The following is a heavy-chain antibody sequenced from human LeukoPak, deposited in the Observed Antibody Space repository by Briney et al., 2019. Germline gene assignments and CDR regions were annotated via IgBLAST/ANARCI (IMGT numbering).Heavy chain of an antibody. CDR2: IYHSGST. CDR3: ASGSSGLIDY. Sequence: PSETLSLTCAVSGYSISSGYYWGWIRQPPGKGLEWIGSIYHSGSTYYNPSLKSRVTISVDTSKNQFSLKLSSVTAADTAVYYCASGSSGLIDYWGQGTLVTVSS. CDR1: GYSISSGYY. J-gene: IGHJ4*02. V-gene: IGHV4-38-2*01. D-gene: IGHD3-22*01.